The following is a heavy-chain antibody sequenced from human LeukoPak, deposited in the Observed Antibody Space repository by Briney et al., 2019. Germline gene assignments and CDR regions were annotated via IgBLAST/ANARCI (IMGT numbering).Heavy chain of an antibody. CDR3: ARGEYYGSGSYYPGDY. J-gene: IGHJ4*02. V-gene: IGHV4-31*01. CDR1: GGSISSGGYY. Sequence: SETLSLTCTVSGGSISSGGYYWSWIRQHPGKGLEWIGYTHNSGSTYYNPSLKSLVSISIDTSKRHFSLRLSSVTAADTAVYYCARGEYYGSGSYYPGDYWGQGTLVTVSS. CDR2: THNSGST. D-gene: IGHD3-10*01.